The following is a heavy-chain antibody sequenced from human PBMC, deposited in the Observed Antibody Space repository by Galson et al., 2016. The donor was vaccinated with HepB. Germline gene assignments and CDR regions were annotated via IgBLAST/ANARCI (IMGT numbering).Heavy chain of an antibody. J-gene: IGHJ3*02. V-gene: IGHV4-30-4*01. CDR1: GASISSGEYF. CDR3: ARDNYYDTSGYQTRGKRAFDT. D-gene: IGHD3-22*01. CDR2: IYYSGIT. Sequence: TLSLTCTVSGASISSGEYFWNWIRQPPGKGLEWIGYIYYSGITDFDPSVKGRVSIALDTSKNQFPLNLNSVTAADTAVYYCARDNYYDTSGYQTRGKRAFDTWGQGTMVTVSS.